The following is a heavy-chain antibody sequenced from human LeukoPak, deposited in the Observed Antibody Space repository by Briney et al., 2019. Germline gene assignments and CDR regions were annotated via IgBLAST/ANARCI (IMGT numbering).Heavy chain of an antibody. Sequence: SETLSLTCTVSGGSISSGSYYWSWIRQPAGKGLEWIGRIYTSGSTNYNPSLKSRVTISVDTSKNQFSLKLSSVTAADTAVYYCARSEDGIAAFWGQGTLVTVSS. D-gene: IGHD6-13*01. CDR1: GGSISSGSYY. V-gene: IGHV4-61*02. CDR2: IYTSGST. CDR3: ARSEDGIAAF. J-gene: IGHJ4*02.